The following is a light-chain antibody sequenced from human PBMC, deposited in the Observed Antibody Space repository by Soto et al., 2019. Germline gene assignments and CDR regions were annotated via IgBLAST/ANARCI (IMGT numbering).Light chain of an antibody. V-gene: IGKV3-20*01. CDR1: QSVSNNY. CDR3: QQYGSSGT. Sequence: EIVLTQSPCTLSLSPVERSTLSSSASQSVSNNYLAWYQQKPGQAPRLLICGASNRATGIPDRFSGSGSGTDFTLTISRLEPEDFAVYYCQQYGSSGTFGQGTKVDIK. J-gene: IGKJ1*01. CDR2: GAS.